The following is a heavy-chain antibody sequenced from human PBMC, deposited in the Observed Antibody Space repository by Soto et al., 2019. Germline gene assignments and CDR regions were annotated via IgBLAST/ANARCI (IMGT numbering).Heavy chain of an antibody. D-gene: IGHD2-21*01. CDR3: AKSHIVVVIGALYYMDV. CDR2: ISDSGGST. Sequence: HPGGSLRLSCAASGFTFSSYAMSWVRQAPGKGLEWVSAISDSGGSTYYADSVKGRFTISRDNSKNTLYLQMNSLRAEDTAVYYCAKSHIVVVIGALYYMDVWGKGTTVTVSS. J-gene: IGHJ6*03. V-gene: IGHV3-23*01. CDR1: GFTFSSYA.